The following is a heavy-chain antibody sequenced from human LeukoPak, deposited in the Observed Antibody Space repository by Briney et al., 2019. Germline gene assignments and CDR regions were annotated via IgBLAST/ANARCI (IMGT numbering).Heavy chain of an antibody. CDR2: INIDDTNA. CDR3: GRGGDGIDI. J-gene: IGHJ3*02. V-gene: IGHV3-74*01. Sequence: GGSLRLSCAVSGFTFRDYLMHWVRQAPGKGLVWVSRINIDDTNAYADSVEGRFTISRDNHKNTLYLQMNSLRAEDTAVYFCGRGGDGIDIWGQGTTVIVSS. CDR1: GFTFRDYL.